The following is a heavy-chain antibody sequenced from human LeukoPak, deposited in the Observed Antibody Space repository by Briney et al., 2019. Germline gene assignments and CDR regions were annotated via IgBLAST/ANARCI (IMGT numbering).Heavy chain of an antibody. CDR2: ISGSGGST. J-gene: IGHJ6*03. Sequence: GGSLRLSCAASGFTFSNYAMSWVRQAPGKGLEWVSAISGSGGSTYYADSVKGRFTIARDNAKNSLYLQMNSLRAEDTAVYYCARSSITMVRGVIKSTTSWYHYYNMDVWGKGTTVTVSS. CDR3: ARSSITMVRGVIKSTTSWYHYYNMDV. D-gene: IGHD3-10*01. CDR1: GFTFSNYA. V-gene: IGHV3-23*01.